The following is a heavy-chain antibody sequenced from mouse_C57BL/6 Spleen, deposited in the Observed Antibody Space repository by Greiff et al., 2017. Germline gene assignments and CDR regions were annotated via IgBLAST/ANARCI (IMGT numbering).Heavy chain of an antibody. V-gene: IGHV1-64*01. D-gene: IGHD3-2*02. CDR3: ASSRSAQDVDD. J-gene: IGHJ2*01. CDR2: IHPNSGST. CDR1: GYSFTSYW. Sequence: QVQLQQPGAELVKPGASVKLSCKASGYSFTSYWMHWVKQRPGQCLEWIGMIHPNSGSTNYNEKFKSKATLTVDKSSSTAYMQLSSLTSEDSAFYYCASSRSAQDVDDWGKGTTLTVSS.